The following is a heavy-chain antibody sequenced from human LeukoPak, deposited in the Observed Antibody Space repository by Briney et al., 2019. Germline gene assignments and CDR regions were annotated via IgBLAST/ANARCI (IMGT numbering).Heavy chain of an antibody. CDR1: GDTFSSYA. J-gene: IGHJ4*02. V-gene: IGHV1-69*06. CDR2: IIPIFGTA. D-gene: IGHD4-17*01. Sequence: SVKVSCKASGDTFSSYAISWVRQAPGQGLEWMGGIIPIFGTANYAQKFQGRVTITADKSTSTAYMELSSLRSEDTAVYYCASKDYGDHFDYWGQGTLVTVSS. CDR3: ASKDYGDHFDY.